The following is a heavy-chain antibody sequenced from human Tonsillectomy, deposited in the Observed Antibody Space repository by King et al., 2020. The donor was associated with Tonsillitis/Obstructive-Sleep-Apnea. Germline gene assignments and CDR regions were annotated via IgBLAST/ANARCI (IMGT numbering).Heavy chain of an antibody. CDR2: IYHSGST. V-gene: IGHV4-4*02. D-gene: IGHD2-2*03. CDR1: GGSISSSNW. CDR3: ARVWSYGYCSSTSCRGYDAFYI. Sequence: VQLQESGPGLVKPSGTLSLTCAVSGGSISSSNWWSWVRQPPGKGLEWIGEIYHSGSTNYNPSLKSRVTISVDKSKNQFSLKLSSVTAADTAVYYCARVWSYGYCSSTSCRGYDAFYIWGQGTMVTVSS. J-gene: IGHJ3*02.